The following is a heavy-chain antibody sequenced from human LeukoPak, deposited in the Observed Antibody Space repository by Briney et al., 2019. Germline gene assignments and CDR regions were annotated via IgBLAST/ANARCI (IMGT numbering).Heavy chain of an antibody. D-gene: IGHD3-3*01. Sequence: GGSLRLSCAASGFTFSSYEMNWVRQAPGKGLEWVSYISSTGNTIYYADSVKGRFTISRDNAKNSLYLQMNSLRAEDTALYYCARDRYYDFWSGYYYPLDYWGQGTLVTVSS. CDR3: ARDRYYDFWSGYYYPLDY. J-gene: IGHJ4*02. CDR1: GFTFSSYE. CDR2: ISSTGNTI. V-gene: IGHV3-48*03.